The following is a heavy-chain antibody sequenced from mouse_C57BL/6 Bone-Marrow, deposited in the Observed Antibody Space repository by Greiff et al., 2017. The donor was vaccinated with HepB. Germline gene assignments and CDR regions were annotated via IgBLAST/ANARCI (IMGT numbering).Heavy chain of an antibody. D-gene: IGHD2-4*01. CDR1: GFTFSDYG. J-gene: IGHJ2*01. Sequence: DVMLVESGGGLVKPGGSLKLSCAASGFTFSDYGMHWVRQAPEKGLEWVAYISSGSSTIYYADTVKGRFTISRDNAKNTLFLQMTSLRSEDTAMYYCARGYDYDGGLFDYWGQGTTLTVSS. V-gene: IGHV5-17*01. CDR2: ISSGSSTI. CDR3: ARGYDYDGGLFDY.